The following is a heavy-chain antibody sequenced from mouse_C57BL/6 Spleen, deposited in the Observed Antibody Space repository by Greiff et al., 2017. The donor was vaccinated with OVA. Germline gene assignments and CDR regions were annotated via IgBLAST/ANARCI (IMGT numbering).Heavy chain of an antibody. CDR1: GYTFTSYW. Sequence: QVQLQQPGAELVKPGASVKLSCKASGYTFTSYWMQWVKQRPGQGLEWIGEIDPSDSYPNYNQKFKGKATLTVDTSSSTAYMQLSSLTSEDSAVYYCARWAGAMDYWGQGTSVTVSS. CDR3: ARWAGAMDY. CDR2: IDPSDSYP. V-gene: IGHV1-50*01. J-gene: IGHJ4*01.